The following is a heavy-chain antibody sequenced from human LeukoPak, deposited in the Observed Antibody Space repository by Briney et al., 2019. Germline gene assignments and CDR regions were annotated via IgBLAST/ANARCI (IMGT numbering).Heavy chain of an antibody. V-gene: IGHV4-39*01. D-gene: IGHD5-24*01. Sequence: SETLSLTCTVSGGSISSSSYYWGWIPQPPGKGLEWIGNIYYSGSTYYNPSLKSRVTISVDTSKNQFSLKLSSVTAADTAVYYCARSTGWLQEFDYWGQGTLVTVSS. CDR1: GGSISSSSYY. CDR3: ARSTGWLQEFDY. CDR2: IYYSGST. J-gene: IGHJ4*02.